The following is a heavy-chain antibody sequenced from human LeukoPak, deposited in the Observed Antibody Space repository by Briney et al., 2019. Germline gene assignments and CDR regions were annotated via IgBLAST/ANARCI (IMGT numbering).Heavy chain of an antibody. Sequence: GGSLRLSCAASGFTFSSYSMNWVRQAPGKGLEWVSSISSSSSYIYYADSVKGRFTISRDNAKNSLYLQMNSLRAEDTAVYYCARDRAKGPGWFDPWGQGTLVTVSS. CDR3: ARDRAKGPGWFDP. V-gene: IGHV3-21*01. CDR1: GFTFSSYS. J-gene: IGHJ5*02. CDR2: ISSSSSYI.